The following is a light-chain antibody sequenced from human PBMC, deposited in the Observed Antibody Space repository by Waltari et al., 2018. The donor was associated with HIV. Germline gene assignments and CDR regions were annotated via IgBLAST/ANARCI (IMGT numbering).Light chain of an antibody. CDR1: NIGSKS. Sequence: SYVLTQPTSVSVAPGKTARITCGGDNIGSKSVHWYQHKPGQAPVLVIYDDSDRPSGIPERFSGSNSGNTATLTISRVEAGDEADYYCQVWDSSSDLNWVFGGGTKLTVL. V-gene: IGLV3-21*04. CDR2: DDS. CDR3: QVWDSSSDLNWV. J-gene: IGLJ3*02.